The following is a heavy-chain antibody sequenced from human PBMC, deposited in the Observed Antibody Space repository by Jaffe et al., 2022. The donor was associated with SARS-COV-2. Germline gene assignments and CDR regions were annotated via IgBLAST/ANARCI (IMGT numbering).Heavy chain of an antibody. CDR3: ARIWVVTPTGNGDQRDKNWYFDL. V-gene: IGHV1-2*02. CDR2: INPNSGGT. Sequence: QVQLVQSGAEVKKPGASVKVSCKASGYTFTGYYMHWVRQAPGQGLEWMGWINPNSGGTNYAQKFQGRVTMTRDTSISTAYMELSRLRSDDTAVYYCARIWVVTPTGNGDQRDKNWYFDLWGRGTLVTVSS. D-gene: IGHD3-22*01. J-gene: IGHJ2*01. CDR1: GYTFTGYY.